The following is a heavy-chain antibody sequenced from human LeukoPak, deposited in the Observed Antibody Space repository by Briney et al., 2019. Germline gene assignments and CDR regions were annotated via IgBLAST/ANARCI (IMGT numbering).Heavy chain of an antibody. J-gene: IGHJ4*02. CDR1: GYTLTELA. V-gene: IGHV1-24*01. D-gene: IGHD3-10*01. CDR3: ATAGIWDLLNY. Sequence: ASVKVSCKVSGYTLTELAMHWVRQAPGKGLEWMGGFDHGRGETIYAQKFQGRVTMTEDTSTHTAYMQLSSLRSEDTAVYFWATAGIWDLLNYWGQGTLVTVSA. CDR2: FDHGRGET.